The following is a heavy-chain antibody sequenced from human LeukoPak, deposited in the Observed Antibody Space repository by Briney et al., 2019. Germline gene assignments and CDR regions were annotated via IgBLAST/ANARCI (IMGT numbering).Heavy chain of an antibody. J-gene: IGHJ4*02. D-gene: IGHD3-22*01. CDR3: ASNPPTVDYYDSSGYPGGY. CDR2: ISYDGSNK. Sequence: GGSLRLSCAASGFTFSSYATHWVRQAPGKGLEWVAVISYDGSNKYYADSVKGRFTISRDNSKNTLYLQMNSLRAEDTAVYYCASNPPTVDYYDSSGYPGGYWGQGTLVTVSS. CDR1: GFTFSSYA. V-gene: IGHV3-30-3*01.